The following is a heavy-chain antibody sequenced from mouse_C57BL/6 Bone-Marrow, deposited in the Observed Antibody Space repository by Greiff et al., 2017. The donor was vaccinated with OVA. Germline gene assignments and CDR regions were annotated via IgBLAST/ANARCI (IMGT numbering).Heavy chain of an antibody. CDR3: ARPYGTDYFDY. Sequence: QVQLQQPGAELVKPGASVKLSCKASGYIFTSYWMHWVKQRPGQGLEWIGMIHPNSGSTNYNEKFKSKATLTVDKSSSTAYMQLSSLTSEDSAVYYCARPYGTDYFDYWGQGTTLTVSS. CDR1: GYIFTSYW. V-gene: IGHV1-64*01. J-gene: IGHJ2*01. D-gene: IGHD1-1*01. CDR2: IHPNSGST.